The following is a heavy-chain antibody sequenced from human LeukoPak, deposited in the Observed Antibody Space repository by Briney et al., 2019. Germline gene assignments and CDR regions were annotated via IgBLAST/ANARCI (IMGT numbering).Heavy chain of an antibody. CDR1: GGSISGYY. J-gene: IGHJ4*02. CDR2: IYYSGST. CDR3: ARSSGYYYVDFDY. V-gene: IGHV4-59*01. Sequence: SETLSLTCTVSGGSISGYYWSWIRQPPGKSLEWIGYIYYSGSTNYNPSLKSRVTISVDTSKNQFSLKLSSVTAADTAVYYCARSSGYYYVDFDYWGQGTLVTVSS. D-gene: IGHD3-22*01.